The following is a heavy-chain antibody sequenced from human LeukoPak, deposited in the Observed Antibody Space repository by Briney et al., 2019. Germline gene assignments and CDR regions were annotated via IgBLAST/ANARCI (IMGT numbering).Heavy chain of an antibody. D-gene: IGHD3-22*01. V-gene: IGHV4-39*01. CDR2: IYYSGST. J-gene: IGHJ4*02. CDR1: GGSISSSSYY. CDR3: ARQGSITMIVVVNYYFDY. Sequence: PSETLSLTCTVSGGSISSSSYYWGWIRQPPGKGLEWIGSIYYSGSTYYNPSLKSRVTISVDTFKNQFSLKLSSVTAADTAVYYCARQGSITMIVVVNYYFDYWGQGTLVTVSS.